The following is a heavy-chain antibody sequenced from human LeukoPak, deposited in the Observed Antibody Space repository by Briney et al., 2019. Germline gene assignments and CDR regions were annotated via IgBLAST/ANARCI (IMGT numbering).Heavy chain of an antibody. J-gene: IGHJ3*02. V-gene: IGHV3-74*01. CDR3: ARAGIGGAFDI. CDR2: INSDGSST. Sequence: PGGSLRLSCAASGFTFSSYWMHWVRQGPGKGLVWVSRINSDGSSTRYADSVKGRFTISRDNAKNTLYLQTNSLRAEDTAVYYCARAGIGGAFDIWGQGTMVIVSS. CDR1: GFTFSSYW. D-gene: IGHD2/OR15-2a*01.